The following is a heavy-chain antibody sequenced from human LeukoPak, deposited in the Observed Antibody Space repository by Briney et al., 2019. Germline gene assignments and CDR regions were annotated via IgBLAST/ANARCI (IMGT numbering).Heavy chain of an antibody. D-gene: IGHD2/OR15-2a*01. V-gene: IGHV1-69-2*01. CDR3: SVSMSTIDY. CDR2: VDPEDGEA. CDR1: AYIFIDYY. Sequence: ASVKVSCKASAYIFIDYYIHWVQQAPGKGLEWMGRVDPEDGEAIYAEKFQDRVTLSADTSTDTSYMELSSLRAEDTAVYYCSVSMSTIDYWGQGTLVIVSS. J-gene: IGHJ4*02.